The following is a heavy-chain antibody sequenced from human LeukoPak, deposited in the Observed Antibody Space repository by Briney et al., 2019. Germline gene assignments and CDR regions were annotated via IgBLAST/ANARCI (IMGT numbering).Heavy chain of an antibody. CDR1: GYTFTGYY. J-gene: IGHJ4*02. Sequence: ASVRVSCKASGYTFTGYYLHWVRQAPGQGLEWMGRIDPNSGGTYYAQKFQGRVTMTRDTSISTAYMELRRLRSDDTAIYYCAKIFCGWSPAYFDYWGQGTLVTVSS. CDR2: IDPNSGGT. CDR3: AKIFCGWSPAYFDY. V-gene: IGHV1-2*06. D-gene: IGHD6-19*01.